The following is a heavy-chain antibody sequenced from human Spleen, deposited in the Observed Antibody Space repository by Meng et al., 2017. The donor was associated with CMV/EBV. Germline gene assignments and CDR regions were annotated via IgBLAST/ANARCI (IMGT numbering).Heavy chain of an antibody. CDR3: AKDAANYFEAGGYFDS. CDR2: IYGGGIST. D-gene: IGHD3-9*01. CDR1: GFTFSSQA. V-gene: IGHV3-23*03. J-gene: IGHJ4*02. Sequence: GESLKISCAASGFTFSSQAMSWVRQPPGEGLEWVSVIYGGGISTCYADSVKGRFTISRDDSKNTFYLQLSSLRAEDTAIYYCAKDAANYFEAGGYFDSWGQGTLVTVSS.